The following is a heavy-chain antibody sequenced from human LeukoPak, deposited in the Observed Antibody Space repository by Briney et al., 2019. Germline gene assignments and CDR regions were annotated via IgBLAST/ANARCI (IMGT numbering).Heavy chain of an antibody. CDR3: ARSPDPYCSSTSCYRGSRFYMDV. CDR2: IIPIFGTA. J-gene: IGHJ6*03. CDR1: GGTFSSYA. V-gene: IGHV1-69*05. Sequence: SVKVSCKASGGTFSSYAISWVRQAPGQGLEWMGGIIPIFGTASYAQKFQGRVTITTDESTSTAYMELSSLRSEDTAVYYCARSPDPYCSSTSCYRGSRFYMDVWGKGTTVTVSS. D-gene: IGHD2-2*02.